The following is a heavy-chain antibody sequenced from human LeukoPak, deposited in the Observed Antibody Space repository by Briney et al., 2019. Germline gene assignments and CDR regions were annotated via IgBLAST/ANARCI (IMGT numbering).Heavy chain of an antibody. CDR2: IYYSGST. D-gene: IGHD3-9*01. CDR1: GGSISSSSYY. CDR3: ARERYFDWFDP. J-gene: IGHJ5*02. V-gene: IGHV4-39*02. Sequence: SETLSLTCTVSGGSISSSSYYWGWIRQPPGKGLEWIGSIYYSGSTYYNPSLKSRVTISVDTSKNQFSLKLSSVTAADTAVYCCARERYFDWFDPWGQGTLVTVSS.